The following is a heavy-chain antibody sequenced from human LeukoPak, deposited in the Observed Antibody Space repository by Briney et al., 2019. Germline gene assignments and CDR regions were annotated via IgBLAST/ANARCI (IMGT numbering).Heavy chain of an antibody. V-gene: IGHV7-4-1*02. J-gene: IGHJ4*02. CDR2: IHTNTGNP. CDR1: GYTFTTYA. Sequence: ASVKVSCKASGYTFTTYAMNWVRQAPGQGLEWMGWIHTNTGNPTYAQGFTGRFVFSLDTSVSTAYLQISSLKAEDTAVYYCERLRTVIAATESVDSWGQGTLVTVSS. D-gene: IGHD6-13*01. CDR3: ERLRTVIAATESVDS.